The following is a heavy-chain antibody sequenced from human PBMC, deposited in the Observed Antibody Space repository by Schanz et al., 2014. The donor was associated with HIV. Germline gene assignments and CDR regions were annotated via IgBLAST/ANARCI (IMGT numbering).Heavy chain of an antibody. Sequence: QVQLVQSGSEVKKPGSSVKVSCKASGDTFRRYSIHWVRQGPGQGLEWMGGIIPMFGTTKYPQRLQGRVTIIADKSTTTAYMELTSLRSEDTAVFYCARGNLAYCGGGSCYTRFQFFQHWGQGTLVTVSS. CDR3: ARGNLAYCGGGSCYTRFQFFQH. J-gene: IGHJ1*01. V-gene: IGHV1-69*06. CDR1: GDTFRRYS. CDR2: IIPMFGTT. D-gene: IGHD2-21*01.